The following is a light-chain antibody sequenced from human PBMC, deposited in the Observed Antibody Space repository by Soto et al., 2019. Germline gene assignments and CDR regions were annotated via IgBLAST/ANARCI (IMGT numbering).Light chain of an antibody. CDR1: QSVSSSY. V-gene: IGKV3-20*01. Sequence: EIVLTQSPGTLSLSPGERATLSCRASQSVSSSYLAWYQHKPGQAPRLLIYGASTRATGIPDRFSGSGSGTDFTLTISRLEPEDFAVYYCQRFGSLFTFGPGTKVDLK. CDR3: QRFGSLFT. J-gene: IGKJ3*01. CDR2: GAS.